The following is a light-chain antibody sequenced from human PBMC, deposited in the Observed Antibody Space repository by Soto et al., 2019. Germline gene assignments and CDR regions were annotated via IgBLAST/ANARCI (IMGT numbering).Light chain of an antibody. V-gene: IGLV2-8*01. CDR3: SSYAGSSNV. J-gene: IGLJ1*01. Sequence: QSVLTQPPSASGSPGQSVAISCTGTSSDVGSYNYVSWYQQHPGKAPKLMIYEVNKRPSGLPDRFSGSKSGNTASLTVSGLQAEDEADYYCSSYAGSSNVFGTGTKLTVL. CDR2: EVN. CDR1: SSDVGSYNY.